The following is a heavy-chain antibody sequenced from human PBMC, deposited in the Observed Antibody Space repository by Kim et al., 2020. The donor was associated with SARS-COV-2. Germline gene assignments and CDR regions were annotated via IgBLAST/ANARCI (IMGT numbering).Heavy chain of an antibody. J-gene: IGHJ6*02. Sequence: DPVKGRFTIPRDNSKNTVYLQMSSLRAEDTAVYYCTREPCSGGSCFGMDVWGQGTTVTVSS. V-gene: IGHV3-30*07. CDR3: TREPCSGGSCFGMDV. D-gene: IGHD2-15*01.